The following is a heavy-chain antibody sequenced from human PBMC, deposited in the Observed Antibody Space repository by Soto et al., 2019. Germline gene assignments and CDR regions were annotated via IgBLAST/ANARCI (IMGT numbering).Heavy chain of an antibody. CDR1: GFTFSSYA. CDR3: AKDHHGALDAFDI. J-gene: IGHJ3*02. Sequence: GGSLRLSCAASGFTFSSYAMSWVRQAPGKGLEWVSAISGSGGSTYYADSVKGRFTISRDNSKNTLYLQMNSLRAEDTAVYYYAKDHHGALDAFDIWGQGTMVIVSS. CDR2: ISGSGGST. V-gene: IGHV3-23*01.